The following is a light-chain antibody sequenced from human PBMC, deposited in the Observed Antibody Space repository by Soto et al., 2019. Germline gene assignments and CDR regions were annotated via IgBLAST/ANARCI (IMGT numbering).Light chain of an antibody. CDR2: ASS. J-gene: IGKJ4*01. V-gene: IGKV3-20*01. Sequence: EIVLTQSPGTLSLSPGEGATLSCRASQDVDNNFLAWYQQRPGQAPRLLIYASSRRATGIPDRFSGSGSGTDCTLTISRVGPEDIAVYFCHQYYSSITFGGGTKVEVK. CDR3: HQYYSSIT. CDR1: QDVDNNF.